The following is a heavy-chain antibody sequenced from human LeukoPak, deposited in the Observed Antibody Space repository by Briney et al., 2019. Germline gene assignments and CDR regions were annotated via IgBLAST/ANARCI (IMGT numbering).Heavy chain of an antibody. Sequence: SETLSLTCTVSGGSISSYYWSWIRQPPGKGLEWIGYIYYSGSTNYNPSLKSRVTISVDTSKNQFSLKLSSVTAADTAVYYCARVPVGGHSSGWYYFDYWGQGTLVTVSS. CDR1: GGSISSYY. D-gene: IGHD6-19*01. V-gene: IGHV4-59*01. J-gene: IGHJ4*02. CDR3: ARVPVGGHSSGWYYFDY. CDR2: IYYSGST.